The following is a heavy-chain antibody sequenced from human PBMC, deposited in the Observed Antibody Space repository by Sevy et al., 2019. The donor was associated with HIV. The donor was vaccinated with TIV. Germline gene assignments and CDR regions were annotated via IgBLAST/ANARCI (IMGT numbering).Heavy chain of an antibody. J-gene: IGHJ4*02. V-gene: IGHV3-23*01. Sequence: GGSLRLSCAASGFTFSSYATSWVRQAPGKGLEWVSVISGSGGSTFYADSVKGRFTISRDNSKNTLYLQMNSLRAEDTAVYYCVKGQSGYCSGDKCYIFDYWGQGTLVTVSS. CDR1: GFTFSSYA. D-gene: IGHD2-15*01. CDR2: ISGSGGST. CDR3: VKGQSGYCSGDKCYIFDY.